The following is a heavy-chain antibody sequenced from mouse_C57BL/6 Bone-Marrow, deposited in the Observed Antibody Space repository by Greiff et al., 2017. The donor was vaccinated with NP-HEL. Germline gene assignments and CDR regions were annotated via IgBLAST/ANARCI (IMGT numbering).Heavy chain of an antibody. CDR3: ARGDGNYDYAMDY. V-gene: IGHV5-12*01. D-gene: IGHD2-1*01. CDR1: GFTFSDYY. CDR2: ISNGGGST. Sequence: EVQGVESGGGLVQPGGSLKLSCAASGFTFSDYYMSWVRQTPEKRLEWVAYISNGGGSTYYPDTVKGRFTISRDNAKNTLYLQMSRLKSEDTAMYYCARGDGNYDYAMDYWGQGTSVTVSS. J-gene: IGHJ4*01.